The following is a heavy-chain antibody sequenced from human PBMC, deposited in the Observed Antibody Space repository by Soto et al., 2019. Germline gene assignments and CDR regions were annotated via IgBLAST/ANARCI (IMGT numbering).Heavy chain of an antibody. V-gene: IGHV4-39*01. CDR2: GYHGRNT. CDR1: GGSISSNSYY. Sequence: QLQLQESGPGLVKPSETQSLTCTVSGGSISSNSYYWAWIRQPPGKGLEWIGSGYHGRNTYYNPSHKSRVTISVDTSTNQFSLKLNSVTAADTAVYYCARHLSGYGYLYFEYWGQGILVTVSS. CDR3: ARHLSGYGYLYFEY. D-gene: IGHD5-18*01. J-gene: IGHJ4*02.